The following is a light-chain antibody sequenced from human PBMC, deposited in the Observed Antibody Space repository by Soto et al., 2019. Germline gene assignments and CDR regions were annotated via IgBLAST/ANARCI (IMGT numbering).Light chain of an antibody. Sequence: QSALTQPPSASGSPGQSVTISCTGTSSDVGGYNYVSWYQQHPGKAPKLMIYEVSKRPSGVTDRFSGSKSGNTASLTVSGLPAEDADDYYCSSFAGSNNVVFGGGTKLTVL. CDR1: SSDVGGYNY. V-gene: IGLV2-8*01. CDR3: SSFAGSNNVV. J-gene: IGLJ2*01. CDR2: EVS.